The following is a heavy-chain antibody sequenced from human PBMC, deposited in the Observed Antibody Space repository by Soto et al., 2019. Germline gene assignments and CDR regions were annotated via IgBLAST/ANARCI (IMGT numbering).Heavy chain of an antibody. CDR1: GFTFSSYG. V-gene: IGHV3-30*18. CDR2: ISYDGSNK. D-gene: IGHD4-17*01. CDR3: AKDSGHDYGDSYYYYYGMDV. Sequence: GGSLRLSCAASGFTFSSYGMHWVRQAPGKGLEWVAVISYDGSNKYYADSVKGRFTISRDNSKNTLYLQMNSLRAEDTAVYYCAKDSGHDYGDSYYYYYGMDVWGQGTTVTVSS. J-gene: IGHJ6*02.